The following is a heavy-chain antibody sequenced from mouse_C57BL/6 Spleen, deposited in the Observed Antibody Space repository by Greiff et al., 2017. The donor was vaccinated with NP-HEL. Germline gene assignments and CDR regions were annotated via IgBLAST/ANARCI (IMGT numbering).Heavy chain of an antibody. D-gene: IGHD1-1*01. CDR3: TRSKALTTVGDLYFDY. CDR2: IDPETGGT. J-gene: IGHJ2*01. Sequence: QVQLQQSGAELVRPGASVTLSCKASGYTFTDYEMHWVKQTPVHGLEWIGAIDPETGGTAYNQKFKGKAILTADKSSSTAYMELRSLTSEDSAVYYCTRSKALTTVGDLYFDYWGQGTTLTVSS. CDR1: GYTFTDYE. V-gene: IGHV1-15*01.